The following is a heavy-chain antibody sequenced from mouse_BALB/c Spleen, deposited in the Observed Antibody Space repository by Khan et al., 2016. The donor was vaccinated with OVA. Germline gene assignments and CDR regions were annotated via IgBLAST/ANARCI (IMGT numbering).Heavy chain of an antibody. CDR1: GFTFSNYW. CDR3: WILL. J-gene: IGHJ2*01. Sequence: EVQLVESGGGLVQPGGSMKLSCAASGFTFSNYWMNWVRQSPEKGLEWVAEIRLKSDNYVTHYAVSVKGRFTISSDDTKSSMHLHMNNSRAADTGIYYCWILLWGQGTTLTVSS. CDR2: IRLKSDNYVT. V-gene: IGHV6-6*02.